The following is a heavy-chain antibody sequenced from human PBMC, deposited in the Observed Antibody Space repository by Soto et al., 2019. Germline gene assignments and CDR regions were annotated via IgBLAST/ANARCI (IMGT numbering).Heavy chain of an antibody. CDR2: IIPILGIA. Sequence: QVQLVQSGAEVKKPGSSVKVSCKASGGTFSSYTISWVRQAPGQGLEWMGRIIPILGIANYAQKFQGRVTITADKSTSTAYMELSSLRSEDTAVYYCAVNMGGSYYGGSYWGQGTLVTVSS. J-gene: IGHJ4*02. CDR3: AVNMGGSYYGGSY. V-gene: IGHV1-69*02. CDR1: GGTFSSYT. D-gene: IGHD1-26*01.